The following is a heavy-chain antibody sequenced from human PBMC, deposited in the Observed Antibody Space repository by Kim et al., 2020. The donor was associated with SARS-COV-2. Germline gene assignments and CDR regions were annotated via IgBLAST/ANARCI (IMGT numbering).Heavy chain of an antibody. V-gene: IGHV4-39*01. CDR3: ATRYCSSTSCYSWIWFDP. D-gene: IGHD2-2*01. J-gene: IGHJ5*02. CDR1: GGSISSSSYY. CDR2: IYYSGST. Sequence: SETLSLTCTVSGGSISSSSYYWGWIRQPPGKGLEWIGSIYYSGSTYYNPSLKSRVTISVDTSKNQFSLKLSSVTAADTAVYYCATRYCSSTSCYSWIWFDPWGQGTLVTVSS.